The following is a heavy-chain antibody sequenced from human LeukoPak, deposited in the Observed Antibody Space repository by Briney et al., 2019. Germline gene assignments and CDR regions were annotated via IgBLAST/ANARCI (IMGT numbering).Heavy chain of an antibody. Sequence: GGSLRLSCAASGFTFNKYWMHWVRQAPGKGLVWVSRINTDWSSTSYADSVKGRFTISRDNPKNTLYLQMKSLRAEDTAVYYCARGNYDFWSGYCGVWGKGTTVTVSS. CDR1: GFTFNKYW. CDR3: ARGNYDFWSGYCGV. D-gene: IGHD3-3*01. J-gene: IGHJ6*04. V-gene: IGHV3-74*01. CDR2: INTDWSST.